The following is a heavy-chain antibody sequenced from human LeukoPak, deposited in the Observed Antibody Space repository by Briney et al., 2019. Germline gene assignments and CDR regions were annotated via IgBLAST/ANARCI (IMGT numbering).Heavy chain of an antibody. D-gene: IGHD3-10*01. V-gene: IGHV3-9*01. Sequence: GGSLRLSCAASGFTFDDYAMHWVRQAPGKGLEWVSGISWNSGSIGYADSVKGRFTISRDNAKNSLYLQMNSLRAEDTAVYYCARGSPYYGVDYWGQGTLVTVSS. J-gene: IGHJ4*02. CDR3: ARGSPYYGVDY. CDR1: GFTFDDYA. CDR2: ISWNSGSI.